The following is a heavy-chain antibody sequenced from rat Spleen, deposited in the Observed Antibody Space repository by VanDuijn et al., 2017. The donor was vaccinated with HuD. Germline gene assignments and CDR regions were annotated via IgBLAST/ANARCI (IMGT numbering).Heavy chain of an antibody. CDR2: ISYDGSTT. CDR3: ARQEDYGGYSRDYFGY. CDR1: GFTFSNYG. D-gene: IGHD1-11*01. Sequence: EVQLVESDGGLVQPGRSLKLSCAASGFTFSNYGMAWVCQAPTKGLEWVATISYDGSTTYYRDSVKGRFTISRDNAKSTLYLQISSLRSEDTATYYCARQEDYGGYSRDYFGYWGQGVVVTVSS. J-gene: IGHJ2*01. V-gene: IGHV5-29*01.